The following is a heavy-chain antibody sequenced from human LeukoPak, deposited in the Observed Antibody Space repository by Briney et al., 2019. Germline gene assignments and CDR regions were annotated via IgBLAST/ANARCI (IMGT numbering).Heavy chain of an antibody. CDR1: GGTFSSYV. CDR3: ARAGGRYSYGYYYYYMDV. Sequence: SVKVSCKASGGTFSSYVISWVRQAPGQGLEWMGRIFPIFGTANYAQKFQGRVTITTDESTSTAYMELSSPRSEDTAVYYCARAGGRYSYGYYYYYMDVWGKGTTVTVSS. D-gene: IGHD5-18*01. CDR2: IFPIFGTA. J-gene: IGHJ6*03. V-gene: IGHV1-69*05.